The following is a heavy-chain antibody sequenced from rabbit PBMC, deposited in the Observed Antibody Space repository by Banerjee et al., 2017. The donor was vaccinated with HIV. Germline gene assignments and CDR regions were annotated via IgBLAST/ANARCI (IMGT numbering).Heavy chain of an antibody. D-gene: IGHD2-1*01. Sequence: QEQLEESGGDLVKPEGSLTLTCTASGFSFSNKYVMCWVRQAPGKGLEWIACINTSSGNTVYANWAKGRFTISKTSSTTVTLQMTSLTAADTATYFCARDRTGYNDYGDPITFNLWGQGTLVTVS. CDR3: ARDRTGYNDYGDPITFNL. CDR1: GFSFSNKYV. V-gene: IGHV1S45*01. J-gene: IGHJ4*01. CDR2: INTSSGNT.